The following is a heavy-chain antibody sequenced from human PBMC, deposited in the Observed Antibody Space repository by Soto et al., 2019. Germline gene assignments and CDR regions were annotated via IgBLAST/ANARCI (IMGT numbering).Heavy chain of an antibody. D-gene: IGHD6-13*01. CDR1: GFTFSTYS. Sequence: EVQVVESGGGLVQPGGSLRLSCAASGFTFSTYSMIWVRQAPGKGLEWVSSISGSSSDIYYADSVRGRFTISRDNAKSSLYLQMNSLRAEDTAGYYCAIAESSAAADSDYWGQGTLVTVSS. CDR2: ISGSSSDI. CDR3: AIAESSAAADSDY. J-gene: IGHJ4*02. V-gene: IGHV3-21*01.